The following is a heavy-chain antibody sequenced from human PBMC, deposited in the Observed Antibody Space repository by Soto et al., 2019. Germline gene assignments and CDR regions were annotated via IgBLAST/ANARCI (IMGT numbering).Heavy chain of an antibody. J-gene: IGHJ4*02. CDR3: AADFYYDSSGYYFLFDY. Sequence: ASVKVSCKASGFAFTSSAVQWVRQARGQRLEWIGWIVVGSGNTNYAQKFQERVTITRDMSTSTAYMELSSLRSEDTAVYYCAADFYYDSSGYYFLFDYWGQGTLVTVSS. D-gene: IGHD3-22*01. CDR2: IVVGSGNT. CDR1: GFAFTSSA. V-gene: IGHV1-58*01.